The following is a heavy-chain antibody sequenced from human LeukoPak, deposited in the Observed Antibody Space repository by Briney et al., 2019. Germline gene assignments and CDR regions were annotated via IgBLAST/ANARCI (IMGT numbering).Heavy chain of an antibody. CDR3: ARLGGIAAAGTGGY. CDR1: GGSISSSSYY. CDR2: IYYSGST. J-gene: IGHJ4*02. Sequence: RSSETLSLTCTVSGGSISSSSYYWGWIRQPPGKGLEWIGSIYYSGSTYYNPSLKSRVTISVDTSKNQFSLKLSSVTAADTAVYYCARLGGIAAAGTGGYWGQGTLVTVSS. D-gene: IGHD6-13*01. V-gene: IGHV4-39*01.